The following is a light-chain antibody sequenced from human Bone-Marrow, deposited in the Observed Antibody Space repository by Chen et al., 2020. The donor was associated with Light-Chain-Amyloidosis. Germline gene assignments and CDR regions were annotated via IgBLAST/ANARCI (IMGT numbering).Light chain of an antibody. Sequence: EIVMTQSPDSLAVSLGERAPINCKSSQTVLDSSNSYNFLSWYQQKPGQPPKLLIYWASTRESGVPDRFSGSGSGTDFTLTISSLLAEDVAVYYCQQYYSPPPTFGQGTKVEIK. CDR2: WAS. J-gene: IGKJ1*01. CDR1: QTVLDSSNSYNF. V-gene: IGKV4-1*01. CDR3: QQYYSPPPT.